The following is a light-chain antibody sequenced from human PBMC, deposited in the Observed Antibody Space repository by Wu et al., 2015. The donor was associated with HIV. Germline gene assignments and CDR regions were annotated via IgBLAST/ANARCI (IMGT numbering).Light chain of an antibody. J-gene: IGKJ2*01. CDR1: QTVSNTD. V-gene: IGKV3-20*01. Sequence: ETVLTQSPGTLSLSPGERATLSCRASQTVSNTDLAWYQQRPGQAPRLLVYGTSSRVTGIPDRFSGSGSGTDFTLSIRKLEPDDVAVYYCQQYGRSLPYTFGQGTKLQIK. CDR2: GTS. CDR3: QQYGRSLPYT.